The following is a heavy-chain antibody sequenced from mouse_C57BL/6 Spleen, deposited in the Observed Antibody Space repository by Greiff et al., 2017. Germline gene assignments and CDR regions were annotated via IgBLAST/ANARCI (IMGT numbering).Heavy chain of an antibody. CDR1: GYTFTDYY. CDR2: INPNNGGT. J-gene: IGHJ4*01. CDR3: ARRLLRLYAMDY. V-gene: IGHV1-26*01. D-gene: IGHD2-3*01. Sequence: VQLQQSGPELVKPGASVKISCKASGYTFTDYYMNWVKQSHGKSLEWIGDINPNNGGTSYNQKFKGKATLTVYKSSSTAYMELRSLTSEESAVYYCARRLLRLYAMDYWGQGTSVTVSS.